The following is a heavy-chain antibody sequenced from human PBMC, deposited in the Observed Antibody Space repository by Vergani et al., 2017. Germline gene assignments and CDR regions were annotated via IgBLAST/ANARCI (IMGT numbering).Heavy chain of an antibody. CDR1: GGTFSSYA. J-gene: IGHJ4*02. CDR2: IIPIFGTA. CDR3: AGVGRGYSSSGNPYYFDY. D-gene: IGHD6-13*01. V-gene: IGHV1-69*01. Sequence: QVQLVQSGAEVKKPGSSVKVSCKASGGTFSSYAISWVRQAPGQGLEWMGGIIPIFGTANYAQKFQGRVTITADESTSTAYMELSSLRSEDTAVYYCAGVGRGYSSSGNPYYFDYWGQGTLVTVSS.